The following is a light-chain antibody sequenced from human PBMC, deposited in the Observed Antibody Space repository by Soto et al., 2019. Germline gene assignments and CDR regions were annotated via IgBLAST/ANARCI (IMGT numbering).Light chain of an antibody. J-gene: IGKJ1*01. CDR2: AAS. CDR3: QQSYTTHS. Sequence: DIQMTQSPSSLSASVGDRVTITCRASQSISRYSNWYQQKPGKAPKLLIYAASNLQSGVPSRFSGSGSGTDFTLTITSLQPEDFATYYCQQSYTTHSFGQGTKVDIK. CDR1: QSISRY. V-gene: IGKV1-39*01.